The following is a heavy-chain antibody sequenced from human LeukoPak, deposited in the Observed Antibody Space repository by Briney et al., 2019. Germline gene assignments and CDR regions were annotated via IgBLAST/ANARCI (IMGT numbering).Heavy chain of an antibody. CDR1: GFTFSGSA. D-gene: IGHD2-15*01. Sequence: GGSLRLSCAASGFTFSGSAMHWVRQASGKGLEWVGRIRSKANSYATAYAASVKGRFTISRDDSKNTAYLQMNSLKTEDTAVYCCTRHDIVPSWGQGTMVTVSS. CDR2: IRSKANSYAT. CDR3: TRHDIVPS. J-gene: IGHJ3*01. V-gene: IGHV3-73*01.